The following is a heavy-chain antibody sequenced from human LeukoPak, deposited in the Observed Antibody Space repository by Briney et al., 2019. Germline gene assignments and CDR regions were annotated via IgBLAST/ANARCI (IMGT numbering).Heavy chain of an antibody. Sequence: GSLTLSCAASGFTVNNNYRRWIRQAPGKGLEWVALIYSGGSTYYADTVKGRFTNSRDSSKNRLDLQRKSVGAEDTAVYYCARDPGGGTTHGVWGQGTLVTVSS. CDR2: IYSGGST. V-gene: IGHV3-66*02. J-gene: IGHJ4*02. CDR1: GFTVNNNY. CDR3: ARDPGGGTTHGV. D-gene: IGHD1-7*01.